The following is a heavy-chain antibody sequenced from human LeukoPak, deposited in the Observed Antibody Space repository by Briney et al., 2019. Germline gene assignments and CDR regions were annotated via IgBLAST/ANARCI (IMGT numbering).Heavy chain of an antibody. D-gene: IGHD3-3*01. Sequence: PSQTLSLTCTVSGGSISSGSYYWSWIRQPAGKGLEWIGRIYTSGSTNYDPSLKSRVTISVDTSKNQFSLKLSSVTAADTAVYYCARARFLEWLFFDPWGQGTLVTVSS. CDR3: ARARFLEWLFFDP. CDR1: GGSISSGSYY. CDR2: IYTSGST. V-gene: IGHV4-61*02. J-gene: IGHJ5*02.